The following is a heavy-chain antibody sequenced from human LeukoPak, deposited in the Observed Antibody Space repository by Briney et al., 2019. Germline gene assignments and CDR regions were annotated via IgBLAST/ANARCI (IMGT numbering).Heavy chain of an antibody. CDR1: GGTFSSYA. J-gene: IGHJ6*03. V-gene: IGHV1-69*13. CDR3: ARGLTVSGYSSSWYYYYYMDV. Sequence: AVKVSCKASGGTFSSYAISWVRQAPGQGREGMGGIIPIFGTANYAQKFQGRVTVTADEPTSTAYMELSSLRSEDTAVYYCARGLTVSGYSSSWYYYYYMDVWGKGTTVTVSS. CDR2: IIPIFGTA. D-gene: IGHD6-13*01.